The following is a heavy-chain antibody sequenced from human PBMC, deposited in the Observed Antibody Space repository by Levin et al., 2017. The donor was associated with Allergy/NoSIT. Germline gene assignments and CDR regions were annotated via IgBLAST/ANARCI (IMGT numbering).Heavy chain of an antibody. V-gene: IGHV3-74*03. J-gene: IGHJ3*02. CDR3: ARDVSATVLTRDAFDI. D-gene: IGHD4/OR15-4a*01. CDR2: IKGDGIST. CDR1: GFTFSSYW. Sequence: PGGSLRLSCAASGFTFSSYWMHWVRQVPGKGLVWVSRIKGDGISTMYADSVKGRFTISRDNAKNTLYLQLNSLRAEDTAVYYCARDVSATVLTRDAFDIWGQGTMVTVSS.